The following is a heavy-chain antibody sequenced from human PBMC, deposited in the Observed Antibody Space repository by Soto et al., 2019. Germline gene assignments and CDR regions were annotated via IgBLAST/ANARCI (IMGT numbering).Heavy chain of an antibody. Sequence: PSETLSLTCTVSGGSISSYYWSWIRQPPGKGLEWIGYIYYSGSTNYNPSLKSRVTISVDTSKNQFSLKLSSVTAADTAVYYCAREQAAAGFYYYAMDVWDQETPVTVSS. CDR3: AREQAAAGFYYYAMDV. J-gene: IGHJ6*02. CDR1: GGSISSYY. CDR2: IYYSGST. D-gene: IGHD6-13*01. V-gene: IGHV4-59*01.